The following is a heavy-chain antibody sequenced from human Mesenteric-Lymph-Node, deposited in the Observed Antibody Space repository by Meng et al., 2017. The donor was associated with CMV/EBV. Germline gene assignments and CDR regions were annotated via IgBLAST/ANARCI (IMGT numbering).Heavy chain of an antibody. J-gene: IGHJ3*02. CDR1: GFTFSSYS. Sequence: GESLKISCAASGFTFSSYSMNWVRQAPGKGLEWVSYISSSGSTIYYADSVKGRFTISRDNAKNSLYLQMNSLRVEDTAFYYCTKGTYSNYASGAFDIWGQGTVVTVSS. CDR2: ISSSGSTI. CDR3: TKGTYSNYASGAFDI. V-gene: IGHV3-48*04. D-gene: IGHD4-11*01.